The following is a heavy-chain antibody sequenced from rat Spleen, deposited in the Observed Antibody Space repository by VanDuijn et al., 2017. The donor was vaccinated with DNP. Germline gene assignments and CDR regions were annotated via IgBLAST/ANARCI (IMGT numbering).Heavy chain of an antibody. CDR3: TTESTYYGYFDY. J-gene: IGHJ2*01. CDR2: ISYDGGRN. V-gene: IGHV5-20*01. CDR1: GFSFSDYD. D-gene: IGHD1-9*01. Sequence: EVQLVESGGGLVQPGRSLKLSCAASGFSFSDYDMAWVRQAPTKGLEWVAYISYDGGRNNYGDSVKGRFTISRNNAESTLYLQMDSLRSDDTATYYCTTESTYYGYFDYWGQGVMVPVSS.